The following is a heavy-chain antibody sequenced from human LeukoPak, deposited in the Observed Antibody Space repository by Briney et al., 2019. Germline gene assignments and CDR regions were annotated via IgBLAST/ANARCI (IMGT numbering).Heavy chain of an antibody. CDR1: GGSFSGYY. Sequence: SETLSLTCAVYGGSFSGYYWSWIRQPPGKGLEWIGEINHSGSTNYNPSLKSRVTISVDTSKNQFSLKLSSVTAADTAVYYCAREISAGSGRTFDYWGQGTLVTVSS. D-gene: IGHD3-10*01. CDR2: INHSGST. J-gene: IGHJ4*02. V-gene: IGHV4-34*01. CDR3: AREISAGSGRTFDY.